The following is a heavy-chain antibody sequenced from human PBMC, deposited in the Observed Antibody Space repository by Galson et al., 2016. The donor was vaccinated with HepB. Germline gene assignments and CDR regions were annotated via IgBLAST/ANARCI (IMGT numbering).Heavy chain of an antibody. D-gene: IGHD1-7*01. CDR3: AHVRDGLELYCDS. V-gene: IGHV2-5*02. CDR1: GVSANTSRLD. CDR2: IYWDEDT. Sequence: PALVNPTQTLTLTCSFSGVSANTSRLDVGWIRQPPGKALEWLAHIYWDEDTRHNTSLPNRLPITKDTSKNEVVLTMTNMYPGDTATYFCAHVRDGLELYCDSWGQGTLVTVSS. J-gene: IGHJ4*02.